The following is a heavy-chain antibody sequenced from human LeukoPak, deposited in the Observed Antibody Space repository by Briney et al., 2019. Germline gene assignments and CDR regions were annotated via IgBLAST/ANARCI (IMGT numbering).Heavy chain of an antibody. Sequence: SGGSLRLSXAASGFTFSNAWMSWVRQAPGKGLEWVGRIKSKTDGGTTDYAAPVKGRFTISRDDSKNTLYLQMNSLKTEDTAVYHCTTDRNDYDAFDIWGQGTMVTVSS. J-gene: IGHJ3*02. CDR1: GFTFSNAW. CDR3: TTDRNDYDAFDI. V-gene: IGHV3-15*01. CDR2: IKSKTDGGTT. D-gene: IGHD3-16*01.